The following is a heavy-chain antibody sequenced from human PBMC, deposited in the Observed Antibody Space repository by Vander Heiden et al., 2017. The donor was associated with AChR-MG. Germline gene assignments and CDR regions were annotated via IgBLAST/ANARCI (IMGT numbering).Heavy chain of an antibody. J-gene: IGHJ3*02. Sequence: QVHLVQSGAEVKKPGSSVKVSCKVSGGSFSTYAISWVRQAPGQGLEWMGGSIPIFGRAHYAQKFQGRATITADESTTTAYLELTSLGSEDTAVYYCARKFYSTSQWTFDIWGQGTVVTVSS. V-gene: IGHV1-69*01. D-gene: IGHD6-13*01. CDR3: ARKFYSTSQWTFDI. CDR2: SIPIFGRA. CDR1: GGSFSTYA.